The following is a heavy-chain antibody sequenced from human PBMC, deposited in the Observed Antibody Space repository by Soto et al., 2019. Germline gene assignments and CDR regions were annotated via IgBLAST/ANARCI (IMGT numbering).Heavy chain of an antibody. J-gene: IGHJ6*02. V-gene: IGHV1-69*01. CDR1: GGTFNTYT. D-gene: IGHD1-26*01. Sequence: QVQLVQSGAEVKKPGSSVKVSCKDSGGTFNTYTISWVRQVPGQGLAWMGGIMPLYAKPTYAQPFLGRLTIAADEHTSTVYMELSSLRSEDTALYYCASLNNWSSGDGRIDVWGRGTAVSVSS. CDR3: ASLNNWSSGDGRIDV. CDR2: IMPLYAKP.